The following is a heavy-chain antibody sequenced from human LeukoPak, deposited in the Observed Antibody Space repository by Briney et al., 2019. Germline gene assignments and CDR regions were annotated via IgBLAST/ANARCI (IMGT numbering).Heavy chain of an antibody. CDR1: GGSISSYY. J-gene: IGHJ6*02. Sequence: SETLSLTCTVSGGSISSYYWSWIRQPPGKGLEWIGYIYYSGSTNYNPSLKSRVTISVDTSKNQFSLKLSSVTAADTAVYYCARVYYDFRSGYNYYYYGMDVWGQGTTVTVSS. D-gene: IGHD3-3*01. CDR2: IYYSGST. V-gene: IGHV4-59*01. CDR3: ARVYYDFRSGYNYYYYGMDV.